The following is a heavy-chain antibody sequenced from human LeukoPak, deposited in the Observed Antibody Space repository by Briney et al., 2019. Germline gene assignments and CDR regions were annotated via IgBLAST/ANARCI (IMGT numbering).Heavy chain of an antibody. Sequence: GGSLRLSCAASGFTFSSYGMHWVRQAPGKGLEWVAVIWYDGSNKYYADSVKGRFTISRDNSKNTLYLQMNSLRAEDTAVYYCAKDGPPGIATYFDYWGQGTLVTVSS. J-gene: IGHJ4*02. CDR3: AKDGPPGIATYFDY. CDR1: GFTFSSYG. D-gene: IGHD6-13*01. V-gene: IGHV3-33*06. CDR2: IWYDGSNK.